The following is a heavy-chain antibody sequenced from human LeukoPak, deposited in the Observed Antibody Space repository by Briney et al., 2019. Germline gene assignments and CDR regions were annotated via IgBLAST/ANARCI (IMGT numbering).Heavy chain of an antibody. CDR2: ISGSGGAT. Sequence: GGSLRLSCAVSGITLSNYGMSWVRQAPGKGLEWVAGISGSGGATNYADSVKGRFTISRDNSKNTLYLQMNSLRAEDTAVYYCAKDRSYSGFSGRGAYFDYWGQGTLVTVSS. CDR1: GITLSNYG. V-gene: IGHV3-23*01. D-gene: IGHD3-10*01. J-gene: IGHJ4*02. CDR3: AKDRSYSGFSGRGAYFDY.